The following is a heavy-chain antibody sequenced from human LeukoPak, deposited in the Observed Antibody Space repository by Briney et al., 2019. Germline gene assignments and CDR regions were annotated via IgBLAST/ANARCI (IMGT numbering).Heavy chain of an antibody. CDR2: IRYDGSNK. D-gene: IGHD6-6*01. Sequence: PGGSLRLSCAASGFTFSNYAMHWVRQAPGKGLEWVTFIRYDGSNKYYAESVKGRFTISRDNSKNTLYLQMSSLRAEDTAVYYCAKAIHSISSGVVDYWGQGTLVTVSS. V-gene: IGHV3-30*02. J-gene: IGHJ4*02. CDR1: GFTFSNYA. CDR3: AKAIHSISSGVVDY.